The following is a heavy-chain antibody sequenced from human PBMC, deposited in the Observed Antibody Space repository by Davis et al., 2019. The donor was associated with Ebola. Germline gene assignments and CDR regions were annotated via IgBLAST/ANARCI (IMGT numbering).Heavy chain of an antibody. Sequence: AASVKVSCKASGFTFTSSAVQWVRQARGQRLEWIGWIVVGSGNTNYAQKFQERVTITRDMSTSTAYMELSSLRSEDTAVYYCAKSGLSFGVVKYHYGMDVWGKGTTVTVSS. J-gene: IGHJ6*04. CDR2: IVVGSGNT. D-gene: IGHD3-3*01. CDR3: AKSGLSFGVVKYHYGMDV. V-gene: IGHV1-58*01. CDR1: GFTFTSSA.